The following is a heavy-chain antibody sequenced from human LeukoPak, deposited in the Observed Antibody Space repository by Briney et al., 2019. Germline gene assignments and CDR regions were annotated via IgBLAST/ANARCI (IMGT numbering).Heavy chain of an antibody. Sequence: GGSLRLSCAASGFTFSSYSMNWVRQAPGKGLEWVSYISSSSSTIYYADSVKGRFTISRDNAKNSLYLQMNSLRAEDTAVYYCARVPVTYYDFWSGNYFDYWGQGTLVSVSS. CDR1: GFTFSSYS. V-gene: IGHV3-48*01. CDR2: ISSSSSTI. CDR3: ARVPVTYYDFWSGNYFDY. D-gene: IGHD3-3*01. J-gene: IGHJ4*02.